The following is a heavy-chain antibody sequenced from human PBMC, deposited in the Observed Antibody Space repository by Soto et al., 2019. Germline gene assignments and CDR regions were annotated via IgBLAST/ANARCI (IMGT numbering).Heavy chain of an antibody. V-gene: IGHV3-72*01. D-gene: IGHD3-16*01. J-gene: IGHJ4*02. CDR3: TIEGAYPGPDFDY. Sequence: XASLLLSCAASGFTFSDRYMDWVRQAPGKGLEWVGRTKNKANSYTTEYAASVKGRFTISRDDSRNSVYLQMNSLKTDDTAVYYCTIEGAYPGPDFDYWGQGTLVTVSS. CDR1: GFTFSDRY. CDR2: TKNKANSYTT.